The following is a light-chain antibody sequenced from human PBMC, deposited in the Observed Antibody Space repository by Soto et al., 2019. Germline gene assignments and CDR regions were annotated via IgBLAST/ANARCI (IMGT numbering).Light chain of an antibody. CDR2: AAS. J-gene: IGKJ3*01. CDR1: QSISSY. V-gene: IGKV1-39*01. Sequence: DIQMTQSPSSLSASVGDRVTITCRASQSISSYLNWYQQKPGKAPKLLIYAASSLQSGVPSRFSGSGSGTDFTLTISSLQPEDFATYYCQQSYSTLGPLFTFGPGTKVDIK. CDR3: QQSYSTLGPLFT.